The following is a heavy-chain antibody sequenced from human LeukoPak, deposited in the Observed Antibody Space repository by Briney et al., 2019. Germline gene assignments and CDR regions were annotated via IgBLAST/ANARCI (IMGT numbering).Heavy chain of an antibody. Sequence: GGSLRLSCAASGFTASSNYMSWVRQAPGKGVGWVSVIYSGGSTDYADSVKGRFTISSDNSKNTLYLQMNSLRAEDTAVYYCARESYDSSGWEALVIWGQGTMVTVSS. D-gene: IGHD3-22*01. CDR1: GFTASSNY. V-gene: IGHV3-53*01. J-gene: IGHJ3*02. CDR2: IYSGGST. CDR3: ARESYDSSGWEALVI.